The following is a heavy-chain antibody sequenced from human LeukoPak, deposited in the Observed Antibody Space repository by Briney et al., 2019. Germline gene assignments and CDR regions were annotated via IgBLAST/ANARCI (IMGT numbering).Heavy chain of an antibody. CDR3: ARDRYCSGGSCPKSLYYYGMDV. CDR2: ISSSGSTI. D-gene: IGHD2-15*01. CDR1: GFTFSSYG. J-gene: IGHJ6*02. V-gene: IGHV3-48*04. Sequence: GGSLRLSCAASGFTFSSYGMHWVRQAPGKGLEWVSYISSSGSTIYYADSVKGRFTISRDNAKNSLYLQMNSLRAEDTAVYYCARDRYCSGGSCPKSLYYYGMDVWGQGTTVTVSS.